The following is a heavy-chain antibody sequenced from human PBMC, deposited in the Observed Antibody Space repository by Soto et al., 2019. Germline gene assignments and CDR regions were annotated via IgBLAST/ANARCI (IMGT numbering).Heavy chain of an antibody. J-gene: IGHJ4*02. Sequence: QVQLQESGPGLVKPSGTLSLTCAVSGGSISSSNWWSWVRQPPGKGLEWIGEIYHSGSTNYNPSLPRRVTMSVDKSKNQFSLMLSSVNAADTAVYYCARVPRAAAGTDWGQGTLVTVSS. CDR1: GGSISSSNW. CDR3: ARVPRAAAGTD. V-gene: IGHV4-4*02. D-gene: IGHD6-13*01. CDR2: IYHSGST.